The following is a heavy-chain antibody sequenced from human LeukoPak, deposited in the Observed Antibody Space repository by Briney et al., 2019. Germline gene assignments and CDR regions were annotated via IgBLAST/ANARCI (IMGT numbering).Heavy chain of an antibody. D-gene: IGHD3-10*01. Sequence: SETLSLTCTVSGYSISSGYYWGWIRQPPGKGLEWIGSIYHSGSTYYNPSLKSRVTISVDTSKNQFSLKLSSVTAADTAVYYCARSYEAGGYYYYYMDVWGKGTTVTVSS. CDR3: ARSYEAGGYYYYYMDV. CDR2: IYHSGST. V-gene: IGHV4-38-2*02. J-gene: IGHJ6*03. CDR1: GYSISSGYY.